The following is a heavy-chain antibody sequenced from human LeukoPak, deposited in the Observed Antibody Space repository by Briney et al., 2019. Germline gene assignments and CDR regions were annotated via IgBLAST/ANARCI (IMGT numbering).Heavy chain of an antibody. CDR1: GGSLSSSSYY. J-gene: IGHJ4*02. D-gene: IGHD4-11*01. CDR3: ARHGGTRVTLVQVYYFDY. Sequence: SETLSLACTVSGGSLSSSSYYWGWIRQPPGKGLEWIGHIYYSGSTNYNPSLKSRVTISVDTSKNQFSLKLSTVTAAGTAVYYCARHGGTRVTLVQVYYFDYWGQGTLVTVSS. CDR2: IYYSGST. V-gene: IGHV4-61*05.